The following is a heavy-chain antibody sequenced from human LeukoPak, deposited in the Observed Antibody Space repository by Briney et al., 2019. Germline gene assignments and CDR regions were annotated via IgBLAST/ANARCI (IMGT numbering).Heavy chain of an antibody. CDR1: GGSISSSNW. J-gene: IGHJ6*03. Sequence: SGTLSLTCAVSGGSISSSNWWSWVRQPPGKGLEWIGEMYPSGSTNYNPSLKSRVTISVDTSKNQFSLKLSSVTAADTAVYYCARGVYSSSPFYYYYYMDVWGKGTTVTVSS. D-gene: IGHD6-13*01. V-gene: IGHV4-4*02. CDR3: ARGVYSSSPFYYYYYMDV. CDR2: MYPSGST.